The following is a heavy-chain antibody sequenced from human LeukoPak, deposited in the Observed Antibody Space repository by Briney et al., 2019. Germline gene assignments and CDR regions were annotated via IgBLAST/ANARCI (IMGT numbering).Heavy chain of an antibody. J-gene: IGHJ4*02. CDR1: GFTFSTYR. CDR2: ISSSSSYI. CDR3: ARDKDVYFDY. Sequence: GGSLRLSCVGTGFTFSTYRMNWVRQAPGKGLEWVSSISSSSSYIYYADSVKGRITISKDNAKNSLYLQMNSLRVEDTAVYYCARDKDVYFDYWGQGTLVTVSS. V-gene: IGHV3-21*01.